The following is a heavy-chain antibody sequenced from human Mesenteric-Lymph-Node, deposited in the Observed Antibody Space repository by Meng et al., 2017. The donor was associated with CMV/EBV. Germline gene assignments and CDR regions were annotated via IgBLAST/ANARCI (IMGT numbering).Heavy chain of an antibody. CDR3: ARDNVPGTNWFDP. Sequence: GESLKISCAASGFTFSSYSMNWVRQAPGKGLEWEANIKQDGNKKYYVDSVKGRFTISRDNAKNSLYLQMNSLRAEDTAVYYCARDNVPGTNWFDPWGQGTLVTVSS. D-gene: IGHD1-14*01. J-gene: IGHJ5*02. CDR2: IKQDGNKK. CDR1: GFTFSSYS. V-gene: IGHV3-7*01.